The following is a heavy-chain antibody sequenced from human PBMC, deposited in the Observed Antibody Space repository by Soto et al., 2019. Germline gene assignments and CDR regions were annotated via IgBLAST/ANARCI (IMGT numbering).Heavy chain of an antibody. CDR2: ISPNSGVT. V-gene: IGHV1-2*02. CDR1: GNTFSGYY. Sequence: ASVKVSCKASGNTFSGYYVHWVRQAPGQGLEWMGWISPNSGVTSYAQKFQGRVTMTRDTSISTVYMELNRLRSDDTAVYYCARDREGYLDFWVQGALVTVPQ. CDR3: ARDREGYLDF. J-gene: IGHJ4*02.